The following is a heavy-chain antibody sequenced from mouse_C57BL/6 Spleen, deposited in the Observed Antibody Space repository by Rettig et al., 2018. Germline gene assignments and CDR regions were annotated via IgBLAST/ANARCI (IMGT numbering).Heavy chain of an antibody. J-gene: IGHJ3*01. V-gene: IGHV1-7*01. Sequence: QKFKDKATLTADKSSSTAYMQLSSLTYEDSAVYYCAREDPFAYWGQGTLVTVSA. CDR3: AREDPFAY.